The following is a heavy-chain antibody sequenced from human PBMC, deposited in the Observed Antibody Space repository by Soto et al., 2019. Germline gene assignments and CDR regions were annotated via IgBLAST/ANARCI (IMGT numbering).Heavy chain of an antibody. D-gene: IGHD1-1*01. CDR1: GYTFTNHG. J-gene: IGHJ4*02. CDR2: NNGYNGNT. CDR3: ARDFYPLDYCFDY. Sequence: QVQLVQSGTEVKKPGASVKVSCKASGYTFTNHGISWVRQAPAQGLEWLGWNNGYNGNTKYAQRLQGRVTMTTDKSTTTASMELRSLKSVDTAVYYCARDFYPLDYCFDYWGQGTLVTVSS. V-gene: IGHV1-18*01.